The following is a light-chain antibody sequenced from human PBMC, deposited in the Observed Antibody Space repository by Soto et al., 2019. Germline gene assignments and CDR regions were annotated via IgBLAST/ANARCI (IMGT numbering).Light chain of an antibody. CDR1: QSVSSH. CDR2: DAS. Sequence: EIVLTQSPATLSLSPGERATLSCRASQSVSSHLAWYQQKPGQAPRLLIYDASTRATGVPARFSGSGSGTDFTLTTSRLEPEDFAVYYCQQRRNWPITFGQGTRLES. V-gene: IGKV3-11*01. J-gene: IGKJ5*01. CDR3: QQRRNWPIT.